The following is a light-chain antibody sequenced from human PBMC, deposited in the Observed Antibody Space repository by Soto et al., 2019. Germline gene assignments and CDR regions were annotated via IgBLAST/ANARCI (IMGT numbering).Light chain of an antibody. CDR1: QSFSGH. CDR2: DAS. V-gene: IGKV3-11*01. J-gene: IGKJ1*01. CDR3: QQRSKWRT. Sequence: IVLTQSPDSLSLSPGERATLSCRASQSFSGHLAWYQQKPGQAPRLLIYDASKRATGIPARFSDSGFGTDYTLTISSVEPEDFAVYYCQQRSKWRTFGQGTKVDIK.